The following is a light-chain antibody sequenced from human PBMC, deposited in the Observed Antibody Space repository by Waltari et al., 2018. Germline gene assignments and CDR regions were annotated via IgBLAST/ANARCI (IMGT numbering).Light chain of an antibody. CDR2: DAS. CDR3: QQRSNWPPTIT. CDR1: QSVSSY. Sequence: EIVLTQSPATLSLSPGERATLSCRASQSVSSYLAWYQQKPGQAPRLLIYDASNRATGIPARFSGSGSGTDFTLTISSLEPEEFAVYYWQQRSNWPPTITFGQGTRLEIK. V-gene: IGKV3-11*01. J-gene: IGKJ5*01.